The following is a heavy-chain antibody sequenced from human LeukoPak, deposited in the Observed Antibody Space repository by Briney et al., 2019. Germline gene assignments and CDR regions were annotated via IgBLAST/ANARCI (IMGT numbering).Heavy chain of an antibody. CDR1: GGTFSSYA. CDR3: ARTSSGGRSWYFDH. Sequence: GSSVKVSCKASGGTFSSYAISWVRQAPGQGLEWMGGIIPIFGTANYAQKFQGRVTITTDESTTTAYMELSSLRSEDTAVYYCARTSSGGRSWYFDHWGQGTLVTVSS. D-gene: IGHD2-15*01. J-gene: IGHJ4*02. V-gene: IGHV1-69*05. CDR2: IIPIFGTA.